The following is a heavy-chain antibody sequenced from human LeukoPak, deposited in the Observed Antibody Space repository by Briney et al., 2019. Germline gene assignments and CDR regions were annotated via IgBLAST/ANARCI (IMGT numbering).Heavy chain of an antibody. J-gene: IGHJ4*02. D-gene: IGHD3/OR15-3a*01. Sequence: SETLSLTCSVSGGSISSGDYYWSWIRQPPGKGLEWIGSIYYSGSTYYNPSLKSRVTISVDTSKNQFSLKLSSVTAADTAVYYCARVSGGIGLEGDKEDNRDDFDYWGQGTLVTVSS. V-gene: IGHV4-39*07. CDR2: IYYSGST. CDR3: ARVSGGIGLEGDKEDNRDDFDY. CDR1: GGSISSGDYY.